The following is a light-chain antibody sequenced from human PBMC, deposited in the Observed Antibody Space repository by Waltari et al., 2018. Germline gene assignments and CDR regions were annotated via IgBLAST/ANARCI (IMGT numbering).Light chain of an antibody. CDR1: QSISNY. V-gene: IGKV1-39*01. CDR2: AAS. J-gene: IGKJ3*01. CDR3: QQSYSAVT. Sequence: DIQMTQSPSSLSASVGARVTITCRASQSISNYLNWYQQKPGAAPKLLIFAASSLQSEVPSRFGGSGSGTEFTLTISSLHAEDFATYYCQQSYSAVTFGPGTKVDIK.